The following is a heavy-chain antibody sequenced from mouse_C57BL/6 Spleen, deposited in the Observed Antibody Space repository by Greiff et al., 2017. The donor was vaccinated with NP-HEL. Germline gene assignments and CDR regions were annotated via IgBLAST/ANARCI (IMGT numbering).Heavy chain of an antibody. Sequence: QVQLQQSGAELVRPGTSVKVSCTASGYAFTNYLIEWVKQRPGQGLEWIGVINPGSGGTNYNEKFKGKATLTADKSSSTAYMQLSSLTSEDSAVYFCAREGGYGYDGFAYWGQGTLVTVSA. CDR2: INPGSGGT. J-gene: IGHJ3*01. V-gene: IGHV1-54*01. D-gene: IGHD2-2*01. CDR1: GYAFTNYL. CDR3: AREGGYGYDGFAY.